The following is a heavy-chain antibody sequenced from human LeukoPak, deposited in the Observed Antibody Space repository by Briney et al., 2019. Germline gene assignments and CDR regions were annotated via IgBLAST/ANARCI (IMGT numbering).Heavy chain of an antibody. D-gene: IGHD3-10*01. CDR2: ISHDGNKK. V-gene: IGHV3-30*03. Sequence: PGGSLRLSCAASGFILTSNGMHWARQAPGKGLEWVAFISHDGNKKYYADSVKGRFTVSRDSSKSTLFLQMDSLRRDDTAVYYCARDIRVRYMPMVRAVEYYQYHAMDVWGQGTTVTVYS. CDR1: GFILTSNG. J-gene: IGHJ6*02. CDR3: ARDIRVRYMPMVRAVEYYQYHAMDV.